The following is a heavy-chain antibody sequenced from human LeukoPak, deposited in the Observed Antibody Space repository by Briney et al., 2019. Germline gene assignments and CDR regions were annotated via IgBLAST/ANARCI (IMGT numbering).Heavy chain of an antibody. CDR2: IIPILGIA. J-gene: IGHJ4*02. V-gene: IGHV1-69*04. D-gene: IGHD1-26*01. CDR1: VGTFSSYA. Sequence: SVKVSCKASVGTFSSYAISWVRQAPGQGLEWMGRIIPILGIANYAQKFQGRVTITADKSTSTAYMELSSLRSEDTAVYYCARTVYSGSYRYYFDYWGQGTLVTVSS. CDR3: ARTVYSGSYRYYFDY.